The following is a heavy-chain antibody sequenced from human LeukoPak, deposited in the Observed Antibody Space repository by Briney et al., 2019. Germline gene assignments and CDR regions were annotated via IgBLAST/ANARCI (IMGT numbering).Heavy chain of an antibody. Sequence: GGSLRLSCAASGFTFSSYGMHWVRQAPGKGLEWVAVISNDGRNEYYADSVKGRFTISRDNSKNTLYLQMNSLRAEDTAVYYCARDPDYGSGRRFDYWGQGTLVTVSS. V-gene: IGHV3-30*03. CDR1: GFTFSSYG. CDR2: ISNDGRNE. CDR3: ARDPDYGSGRRFDY. J-gene: IGHJ4*02. D-gene: IGHD3-10*01.